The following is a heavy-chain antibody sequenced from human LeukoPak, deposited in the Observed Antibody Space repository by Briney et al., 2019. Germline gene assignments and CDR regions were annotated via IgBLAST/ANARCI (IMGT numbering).Heavy chain of an antibody. Sequence: KPSETLSLTCTVSGGSISNYYWSWIRQPPGKGLEWIGYIYYTGSTNYNPSLKSRVTMSVDTSKNQFSLKLTSVTAADTAVYYCAREMATENSFDYWGQGTLVTVSS. J-gene: IGHJ4*02. CDR3: AREMATENSFDY. CDR1: GGSISNYY. V-gene: IGHV4-59*01. D-gene: IGHD5-24*01. CDR2: IYYTGST.